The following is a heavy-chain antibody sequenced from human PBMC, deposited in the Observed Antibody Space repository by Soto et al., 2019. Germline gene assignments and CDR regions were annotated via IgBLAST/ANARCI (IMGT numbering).Heavy chain of an antibody. CDR2: IYWDYAQ. CDR3: AQAGDYDLLSFDQ. J-gene: IGHJ4*02. D-gene: IGHD4-17*01. Sequence: QITLKESGPPLLRPAQTLTMTFAFSGFSLTTTSMGVAWIRQPPGKALEWLALIYWDYAQRYSPSLKDRITITQATSRSRVVLTISNMKPEDTGTYFCAQAGDYDLLSFDQWGPGTLVTVSS. V-gene: IGHV2-5*02. CDR1: GFSLTTTSMG.